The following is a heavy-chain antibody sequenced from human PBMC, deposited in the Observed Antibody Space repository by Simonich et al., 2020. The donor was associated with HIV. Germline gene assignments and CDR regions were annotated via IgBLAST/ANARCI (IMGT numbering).Heavy chain of an antibody. CDR1: AGSFSGHY. Sequence: QALLKQWGTGLLKPSEPLSLTCAVYAGSFSGHYWSWIRQFPGKGLEWIGSIYLSGSTYYNPSLKRRVTISVDTSKNQFSLKMSSLTAADTAIYYCARVFAQHLDWGQGTLVTVSS. CDR2: IYLSGST. V-gene: IGHV4-34*01. D-gene: IGHD2-21*01. J-gene: IGHJ4*02. CDR3: ARVFAQHLD.